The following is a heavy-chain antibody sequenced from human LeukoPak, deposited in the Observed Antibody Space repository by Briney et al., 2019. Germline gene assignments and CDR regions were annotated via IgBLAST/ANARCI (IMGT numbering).Heavy chain of an antibody. Sequence: GASVKVSCKASGGTFSSYAISWVRQAPGQGLEWMGRIIPILGIANYAQKFQGRVTITADKSTSTAYMELSSLRSEDTAVYYCARDASIVVVVAATFGVCDYWGQGTLVTVSS. CDR1: GGTFSSYA. CDR3: ARDASIVVVVAATFGVCDY. J-gene: IGHJ4*02. D-gene: IGHD2-15*01. CDR2: IIPILGIA. V-gene: IGHV1-69*04.